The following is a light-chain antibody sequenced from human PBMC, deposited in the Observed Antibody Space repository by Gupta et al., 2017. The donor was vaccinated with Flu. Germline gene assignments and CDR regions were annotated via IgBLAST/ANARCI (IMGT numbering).Light chain of an antibody. CDR1: NIGSKT. CDR3: QVWDSSSDHVL. CDR2: DDS. J-gene: IGLJ2*01. Sequence: SYVLTQPPSVSVAPGQTARITCGGSNIGSKTVHWYQQKPGQAPVLVVYDDSDRPSGIPERFSGSNSGNTATLTISRVEAGDEADYYRQVWDSSSDHVLFGGGTKLTVL. V-gene: IGLV3-21*02.